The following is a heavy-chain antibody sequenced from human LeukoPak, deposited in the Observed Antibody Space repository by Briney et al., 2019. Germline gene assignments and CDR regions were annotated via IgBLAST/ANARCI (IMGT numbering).Heavy chain of an antibody. V-gene: IGHV7-4-1*02. CDR3: ARSHILTGYSDAFDI. D-gene: IGHD3-9*01. Sequence: GPVKVSCKPSGYTFTRYAMNWVRQAPGQGLEWMGWINTNTGKSTYAQGFTGRFVFSLDTSVSTAYLQISSLKAEDTAVYYCARSHILTGYSDAFDIWGQGTMVTVSS. J-gene: IGHJ3*02. CDR1: GYTFTRYA. CDR2: INTNTGKS.